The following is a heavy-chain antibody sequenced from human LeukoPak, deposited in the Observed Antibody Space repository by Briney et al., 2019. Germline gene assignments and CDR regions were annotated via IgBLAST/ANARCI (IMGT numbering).Heavy chain of an antibody. CDR3: ATGYGDFRVEGRYFYS. CDR1: GGSISSYY. V-gene: IGHV4-59*01. CDR2: IYYSGST. D-gene: IGHD4-17*01. J-gene: IGHJ4*02. Sequence: SETLSLTCTVSGGSISSYYWSWIRQPPGKGLEWIGYIYYSGSTNYNPSLKSRVTISVDTSKKHFFLKLKSVTAADTAVYYCATGYGDFRVEGRYFYSWGQGTLVTVSS.